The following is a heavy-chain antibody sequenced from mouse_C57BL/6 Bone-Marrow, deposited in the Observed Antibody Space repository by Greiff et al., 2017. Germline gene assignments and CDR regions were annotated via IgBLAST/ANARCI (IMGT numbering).Heavy chain of an antibody. Sequence: QVQLQQSGAELVMPGASVKLSCKASGYTFTSYWMHWVKQRPGQGLEWIGEIDPSDSYTNYNQKFKGKSTLTVDKSSSTAYMQLSSLTSEDSAVYYCARSITTVVATDYGGQGTTLTVSS. CDR1: GYTFTSYW. J-gene: IGHJ2*01. CDR2: IDPSDSYT. CDR3: ARSITTVVATDY. D-gene: IGHD1-1*01. V-gene: IGHV1-69*01.